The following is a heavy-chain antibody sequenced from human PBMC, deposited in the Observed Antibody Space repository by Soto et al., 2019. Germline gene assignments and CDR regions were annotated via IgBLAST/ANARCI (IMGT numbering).Heavy chain of an antibody. V-gene: IGHV1-69*02. CDR1: GGTFSSYT. CDR3: ARSSSSLYGSGDWFDP. Sequence: QVQLVQSGAEVKKPGSSVKVSCKASGGTFSSYTISWVRQAPGQGLEWMGRIIPILGIANYAQKFQGRVTITADKSTSTAYMGLSSLRSEDTGGYYCARSSSSLYGSGDWFDPWGQGTLVTVSS. J-gene: IGHJ5*02. CDR2: IIPILGIA. D-gene: IGHD6-13*01.